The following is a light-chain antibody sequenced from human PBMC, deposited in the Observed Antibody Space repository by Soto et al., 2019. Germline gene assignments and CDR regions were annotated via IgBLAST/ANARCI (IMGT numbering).Light chain of an antibody. CDR2: DAS. CDR3: QQYDNLPPLT. J-gene: IGKJ4*01. Sequence: DIQMTQSPSSLSASVGDRVTITCQASQDISNYLNWYQQKPGKAPKLLIYDASNLETGVPSRFIGSGSGTDFTFTISSLQPEDIATYYCQQYDNLPPLTFGGGTKVELK. V-gene: IGKV1-33*01. CDR1: QDISNY.